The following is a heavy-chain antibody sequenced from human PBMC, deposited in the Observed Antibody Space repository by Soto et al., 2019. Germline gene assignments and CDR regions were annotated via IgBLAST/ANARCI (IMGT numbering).Heavy chain of an antibody. CDR1: GESMSNTAYY. D-gene: IGHD6-13*01. CDR3: ARLKSTYSGSCYGGGFFDY. V-gene: IGHV4-39*01. CDR2: IFYTGSA. J-gene: IGHJ4*02. Sequence: QLQLQESGPGLVKPSETLSLTCNVSGESMSNTAYYWGWIRQTPGKGLEWIGSIFYTGSAYYNSSLKSRVTISVDTSKNQFSLKLLSVAAADTAIYYCARLKSTYSGSCYGGGFFDYWGQGSLVTVSS.